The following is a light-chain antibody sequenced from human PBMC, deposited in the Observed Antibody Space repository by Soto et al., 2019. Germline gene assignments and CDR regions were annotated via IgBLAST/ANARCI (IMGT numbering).Light chain of an antibody. J-gene: IGKJ4*01. CDR2: GAS. Sequence: EIVMTQAPATLAVPTGQGATLSCRASESVSTNLAWYQQKPGQAPRLLIYGASTRATGIPVRFSGSGSGTEFTLTISSLQSDASAVYSCQQYLKWPLTFGGGTKVDI. CDR1: ESVSTN. V-gene: IGKV3-15*01. CDR3: QQYLKWPLT.